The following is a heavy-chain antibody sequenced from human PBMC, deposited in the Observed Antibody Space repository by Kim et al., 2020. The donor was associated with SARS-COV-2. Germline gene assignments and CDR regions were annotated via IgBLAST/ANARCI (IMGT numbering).Heavy chain of an antibody. CDR2: ISSNSSYI. D-gene: IGHD3-9*01. V-gene: IGHV3-21*01. Sequence: GGSLRLSCAASGFTFSNYSMNWVRQAPGKGLEWVSSISSNSSYIYYADSVKGRFTISRDNAKNSLYLQMNSLRAEDTAVYYCARVKSPHDILTGYYNYYYGMYVWRQATTVAV. CDR1: GFTFSNYS. J-gene: IGHJ6*02. CDR3: ARVKSPHDILTGYYNYYYGMYV.